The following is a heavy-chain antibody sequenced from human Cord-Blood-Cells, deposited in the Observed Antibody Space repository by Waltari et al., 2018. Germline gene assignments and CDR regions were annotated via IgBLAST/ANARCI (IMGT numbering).Heavy chain of an antibody. D-gene: IGHD3-3*01. Sequence: QVQLVQSGAEVKKPGASVKVSCKASGYTFTSYYMHWVRQAPGQGLEWMGIINPRGGSKSYAQKFQGRVTITRDTSTSTVYMELSSLRSEDTAVYYCAICFFGVGYYFDYWGQGTLVTVSS. CDR2: INPRGGSK. V-gene: IGHV1-46*01. CDR1: GYTFTSYY. J-gene: IGHJ4*02. CDR3: AICFFGVGYYFDY.